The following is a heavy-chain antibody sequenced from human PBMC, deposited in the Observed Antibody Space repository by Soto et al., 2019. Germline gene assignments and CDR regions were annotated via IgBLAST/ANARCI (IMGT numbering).Heavy chain of an antibody. D-gene: IGHD4-4*01. CDR3: ARARTTVTISYYYCYGKDV. V-gene: IGHV1-24*01. Sequence: GASVKVSCKVSGYTLTELSMHWVRQAPGKGLEWMGGFDPEDGETIYAQKFQGRVTMTEDTSTDTAYMELSSLRSEDTAVYYCARARTTVTISYYYCYGKDVWGQGTTVTVSS. J-gene: IGHJ6*02. CDR2: FDPEDGET. CDR1: GYTLTELS.